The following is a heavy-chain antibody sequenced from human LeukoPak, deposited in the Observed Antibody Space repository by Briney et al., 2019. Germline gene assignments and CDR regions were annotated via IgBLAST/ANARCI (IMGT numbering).Heavy chain of an antibody. V-gene: IGHV1-24*01. D-gene: IGHD5-24*01. CDR1: GYTFTSYY. J-gene: IGHJ4*02. Sequence: GASVKVSCKASGYTFTSYYMHWVRQAPGKGLEWMGGFDPEDGETIYAQKFQGRVTMTEDTSTDTAYMELSSLRSEDTAVYYCATWVGYNPRPFDYWGQGTLVTVSS. CDR3: ATWVGYNPRPFDY. CDR2: FDPEDGET.